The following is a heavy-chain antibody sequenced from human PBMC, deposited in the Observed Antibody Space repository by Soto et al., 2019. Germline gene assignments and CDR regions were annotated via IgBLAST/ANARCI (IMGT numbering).Heavy chain of an antibody. CDR1: GFTFSSYA. CDR3: AKGATGSTGNYYYCLDD. D-gene: IGHD1-1*01. Sequence: EVQLLESGGGLVQPGGSLRLSCAASGFTFSSYAMSWVRQAPGQGLEWVSAISGVGAYTDYADSVEGRFTISRDNPKNALHLKMDSLRAEDTDVYYCAKGATGSTGNYYYCLDDWGKGTPVTVSS. J-gene: IGHJ6*03. CDR2: ISGVGAYT. V-gene: IGHV3-23*01.